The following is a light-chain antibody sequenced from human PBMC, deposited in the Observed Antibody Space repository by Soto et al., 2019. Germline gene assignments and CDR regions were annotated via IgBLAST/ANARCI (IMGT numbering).Light chain of an antibody. V-gene: IGLV2-23*02. CDR2: EVS. Sequence: QSVLTQPASVSGSPGQSITISCTGTSSDVGSYNLVSWYQQHPGKAPKLMIYEVSKRPSGVSNRFSGSKSGNTASLTISGLQVEDEADYSCCSYAGSSTYVFGTGTKVTFL. CDR1: SSDVGSYNL. J-gene: IGLJ1*01. CDR3: CSYAGSSTYV.